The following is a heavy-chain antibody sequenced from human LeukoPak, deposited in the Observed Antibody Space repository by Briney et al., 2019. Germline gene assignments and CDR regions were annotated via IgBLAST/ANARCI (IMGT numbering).Heavy chain of an antibody. CDR2: INHSGST. Sequence: SETLSLTCAVYGGSFSGYYWSWIRQPPGKGLERIGEINHSGSTNYNPSLKSRVTISVDTSKNQFSLKLSSVTAADTAVYYCARVRYCSGGSCYYYYGMDVWGQGTTVTVSS. CDR1: GGSFSGYY. V-gene: IGHV4-34*01. CDR3: ARVRYCSGGSCYYYYGMDV. J-gene: IGHJ6*02. D-gene: IGHD2-15*01.